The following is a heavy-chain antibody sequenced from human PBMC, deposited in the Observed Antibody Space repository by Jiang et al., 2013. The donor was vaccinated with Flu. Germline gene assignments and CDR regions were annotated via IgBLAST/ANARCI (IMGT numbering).Heavy chain of an antibody. Sequence: YGISWVRQAPGQGLEWMGWINPNSGGTNYAQKFQGRVTMTRDTSISTAYMELSRLRSDDTAVYYCATHRDSSDFDYWGQGTLVTVSS. CDR1: YG. V-gene: IGHV1-2*02. D-gene: IGHD6-25*01. J-gene: IGHJ4*02. CDR3: ATHRDSSDFDY. CDR2: INPNSGGT.